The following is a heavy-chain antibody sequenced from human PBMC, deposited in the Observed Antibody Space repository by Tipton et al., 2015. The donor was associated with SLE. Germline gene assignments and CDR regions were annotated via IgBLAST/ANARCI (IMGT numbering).Heavy chain of an antibody. CDR3: AREFDYYDSSYSRGAIDI. CDR1: GASISSHY. Sequence: TLSLTCTVSGASISSHYWSWIRQSPGKGLEWIGEVNHLGTIYYNASLKSRVTISLDTSKNQLSLRLSSVTAADTAAYYCAREFDYYDSSYSRGAIDIWGQGTLVTVSS. V-gene: IGHV4-34*01. D-gene: IGHD3-22*01. CDR2: VNHLGTI. J-gene: IGHJ3*02.